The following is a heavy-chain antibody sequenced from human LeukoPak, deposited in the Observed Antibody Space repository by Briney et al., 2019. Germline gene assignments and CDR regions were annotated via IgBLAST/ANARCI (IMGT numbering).Heavy chain of an antibody. Sequence: SETLSLTCTVSGGSISSYYWSWIRQPPGKGLEWIGYIYYSGSTNYNPSLKSRVTISVDTSKNQFSLKLSSVTAADTAVYYCASGKNYYDSSGYYYGGVGPLDYWGQGTLVTVSS. CDR1: GGSISSYY. CDR3: ASGKNYYDSSGYYYGGVGPLDY. D-gene: IGHD3-22*01. J-gene: IGHJ4*02. V-gene: IGHV4-59*01. CDR2: IYYSGST.